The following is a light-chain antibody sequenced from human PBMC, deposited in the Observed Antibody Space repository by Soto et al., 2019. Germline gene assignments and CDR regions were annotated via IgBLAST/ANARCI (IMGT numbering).Light chain of an antibody. CDR3: SAWDDSLSGPV. V-gene: IGLV1-47*01. J-gene: IGLJ2*01. CDR1: SSNIGSNY. Sequence: QSVLTQPPSASGTPGQRVTISCSGSSSNIGSNYVYWYQQLPGTAPKLLIYRNDQRPSGVPDRFSGSRSGTSASLAISGLRSEDDADYYCSAWDDSLSGPVFGGGTQLPVL. CDR2: RND.